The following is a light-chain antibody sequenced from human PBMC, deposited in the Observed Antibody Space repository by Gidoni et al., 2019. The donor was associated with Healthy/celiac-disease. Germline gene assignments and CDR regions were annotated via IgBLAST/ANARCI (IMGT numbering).Light chain of an antibody. CDR2: EDN. V-gene: IGLV6-57*04. CDR1: SGSIASNY. CDR3: QSYDSSNQVV. Sequence: KFMLTQPHAVSESTGKTVTISCTRSSGSIASNYVQWYQQRPGSAPTTVIYEDNQRPSGVPDRFSGSIDSSSNSASLTISGLKTEDEADYSCQSYDSSNQVVFGGGTKLTVL. J-gene: IGLJ2*01.